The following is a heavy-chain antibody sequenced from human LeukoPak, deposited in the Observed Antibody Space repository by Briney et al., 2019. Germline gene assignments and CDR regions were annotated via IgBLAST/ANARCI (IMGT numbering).Heavy chain of an antibody. CDR3: ARLGYHEYFQH. CDR1: GFTLSSYW. CDR2: IKQDGSEK. V-gene: IGHV3-7*01. J-gene: IGHJ1*01. D-gene: IGHD2-15*01. Sequence: GGSLRLSCAASGFTLSSYWMAWVRQVPGKGLEWVANIKQDGSEKNYVDSVKGRFTISRGNVKNSLYLQMNSLRAEDTAVYHCARLGYHEYFQHWGQGILVTVSS.